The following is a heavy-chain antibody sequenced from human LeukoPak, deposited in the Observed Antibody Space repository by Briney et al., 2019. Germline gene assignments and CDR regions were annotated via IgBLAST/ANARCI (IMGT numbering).Heavy chain of an antibody. CDR1: GFTFTSYD. D-gene: IGHD3-10*01. Sequence: GASVKVSCKASGFTFTSYDINWVRQASGQGLEWMGWMNPNTGNTGFARKFQGRVTMTRDTSISTAYMELRGLTSEDTAVYYCVRDGEGVAVSVNYWFDLWGQGTLVTVSS. CDR2: MNPNTGNT. V-gene: IGHV1-8*01. CDR3: VRDGEGVAVSVNYWFDL. J-gene: IGHJ5*02.